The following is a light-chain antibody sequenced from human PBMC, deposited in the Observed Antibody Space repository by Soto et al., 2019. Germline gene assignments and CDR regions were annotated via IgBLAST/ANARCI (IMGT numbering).Light chain of an antibody. CDR2: DAS. Sequence: EIVLTQSPGTLSLSPGERATLSCRASQSVTSSYLAWYHQKPSQAPRLLIYDASNRATGIPDKFSSSGSGTDFTFTISRLEPEDFAVYYCQQYGSSPRTFGQGTKVDIK. J-gene: IGKJ1*01. CDR3: QQYGSSPRT. V-gene: IGKV3-20*01. CDR1: QSVTSSY.